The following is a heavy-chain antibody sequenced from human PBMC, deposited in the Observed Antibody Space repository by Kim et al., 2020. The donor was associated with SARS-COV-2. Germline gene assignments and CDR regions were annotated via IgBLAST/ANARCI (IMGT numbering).Heavy chain of an antibody. J-gene: IGHJ4*01. CDR3: ARRGGCSSTSCYRGGYYF. D-gene: IGHD2-2*01. V-gene: IGHV4-34*01. CDR2: INHSGST. Sequence: SETLSLTCAVYGGSFSGYYWSWIRQPPGKGLEWIGEINHSGSTNYNPSLKSRVTISVDTSKNQFSLKLSSVTAADTAVYYCARRGGCSSTSCYRGGYYF. CDR1: GGSFSGYY.